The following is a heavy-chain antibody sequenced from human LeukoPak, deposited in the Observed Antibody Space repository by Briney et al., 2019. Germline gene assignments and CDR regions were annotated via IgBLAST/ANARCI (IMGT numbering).Heavy chain of an antibody. J-gene: IGHJ5*02. V-gene: IGHV6-1*01. Sequence: SQTLSLTCAISGDSVSSDSVTWNWIRQSPSSGLEWLGRTYYRSTWYNDYAVSVRGRITVNPDTSKNQFSLHLNSVTPVDTAVYYCARRLTQYDCFDPWGQGILVTVSS. CDR2: TYYRSTWYN. D-gene: IGHD2-2*01. CDR3: ARRLTQYDCFDP. CDR1: GDSVSSDSVT.